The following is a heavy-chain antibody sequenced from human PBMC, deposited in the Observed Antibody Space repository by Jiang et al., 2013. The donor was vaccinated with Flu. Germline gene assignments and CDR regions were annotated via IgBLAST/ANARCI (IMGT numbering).Heavy chain of an antibody. CDR2: SKKKYSGTT. V-gene: IGHV4-59*08. J-gene: IGHJ6*02. Sequence: SDDPRPSPALSLVAPSVVTTGAGLRHAPEGRDWSGLGISKKKYSGTTNYNPSLKSRVTISIDTSTNQFSLKLISVTAPDTAVYYCARSYCGGDCYSMFGYSYYGMDVWGQGTTVTVSS. D-gene: IGHD2-21*02. CDR3: ARSYCGGDCYSMFGYSYYGMDV. CDR1: VAPSVVTT.